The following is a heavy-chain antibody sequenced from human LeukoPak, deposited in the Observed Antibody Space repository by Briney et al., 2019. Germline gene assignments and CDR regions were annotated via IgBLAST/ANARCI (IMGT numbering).Heavy chain of an antibody. J-gene: IGHJ4*02. CDR3: ARDSSPGIAAAGFDY. D-gene: IGHD6-13*01. CDR2: IWYDGSNK. V-gene: IGHV3-33*08. CDR1: GFTFSNAW. Sequence: GGSLRLSCAASGFTFSNAWMSWVRQAPGKGLEWVAVIWYDGSNKYYADSVKDRFTISRDNSKNTLYLQMSSLRAEDAALYYCARDSSPGIAAAGFDYWGQGTLVTVSS.